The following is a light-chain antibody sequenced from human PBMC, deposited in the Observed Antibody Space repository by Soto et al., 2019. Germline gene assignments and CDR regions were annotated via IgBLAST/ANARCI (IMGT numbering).Light chain of an antibody. Sequence: VLTQPPSASGTPGQRVTISCSGSSSNIGSNTVNWYQQLPGTAPKLLIYSNNQRPSGVPDRFSGSKSGTSASLAISGLQSEDEADYYCAAWDDSLNGHVVFGGGTKLTVL. CDR1: SSNIGSNT. V-gene: IGLV1-44*01. J-gene: IGLJ2*01. CDR2: SNN. CDR3: AAWDDSLNGHVV.